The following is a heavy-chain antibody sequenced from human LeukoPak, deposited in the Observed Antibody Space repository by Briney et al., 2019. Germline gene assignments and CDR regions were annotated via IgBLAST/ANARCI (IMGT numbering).Heavy chain of an antibody. CDR3: AIISPNFDY. Sequence: GGSLRLSCAASGFTFTSYSMNWVRQAPGKGLEWVSTISGGGGSTYYADSVKGRFTISRDNSKNTLYLQMNSLRAEDTAVYYCAIISPNFDYWGQGTLVTVSS. J-gene: IGHJ4*02. CDR1: GFTFTSYS. CDR2: ISGGGGST. V-gene: IGHV3-23*01. D-gene: IGHD3-10*01.